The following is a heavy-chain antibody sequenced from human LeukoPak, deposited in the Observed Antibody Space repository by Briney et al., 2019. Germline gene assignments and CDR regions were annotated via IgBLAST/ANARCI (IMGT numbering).Heavy chain of an antibody. CDR2: ISSSSSYI. D-gene: IGHD2-2*02. CDR1: GFTYSSYS. J-gene: IGHJ5*02. CDR3: ARDKDCSSTSCYNTPNWFDP. Sequence: PGGSLRLSCAASGFTYSSYSMNWVRQAPGKRLEWVSSISSSSSYIYYADSVKGRFTISRDNAKNSLYLQMNSLRAEDTAVYYCARDKDCSSTSCYNTPNWFDPWGQGTLVTVSS. V-gene: IGHV3-21*01.